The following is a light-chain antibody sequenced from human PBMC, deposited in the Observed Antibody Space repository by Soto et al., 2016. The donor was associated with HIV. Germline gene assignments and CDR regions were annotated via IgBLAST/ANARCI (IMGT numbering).Light chain of an antibody. V-gene: IGKV1-16*02. CDR2: GAS. Sequence: DIQMTQSPSSLSASVGDTVTITCRASQDIDNYLAWFQQKPGKAPKSLIYGASTLQSGVSSKFSGSRSGTNFTLTISSLQPEDFATYYCQHYNNYLYTFGPGTRVEIK. CDR3: QHYNNYLYT. J-gene: IGKJ2*01. CDR1: QDIDNY.